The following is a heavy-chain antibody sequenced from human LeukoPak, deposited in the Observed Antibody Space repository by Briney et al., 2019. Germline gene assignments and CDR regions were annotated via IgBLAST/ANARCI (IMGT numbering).Heavy chain of an antibody. J-gene: IGHJ6*04. CDR3: ARQEGTVTNYYYYHMDV. D-gene: IGHD4-17*01. Sequence: GESLKISCKGSGYSFTSYWIGWVRQMPGKGLEWMGIIYPGNSETRYSPSFQGQVTISAHKSITTAYLQWSSLTASDTAIYYCARQEGTVTNYYYYHMDVWGKGTTVTVSS. CDR1: GYSFTSYW. V-gene: IGHV5-51*01. CDR2: IYPGNSET.